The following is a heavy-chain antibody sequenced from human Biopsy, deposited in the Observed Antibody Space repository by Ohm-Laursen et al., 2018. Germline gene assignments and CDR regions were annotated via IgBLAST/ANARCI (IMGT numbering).Heavy chain of an antibody. CDR1: GGSISGYY. CDR2: IWSSGTT. J-gene: IGHJ4*02. CDR3: ARVVGAATGFDQ. D-gene: IGHD1-26*01. V-gene: IGHV4-59*01. Sequence: TLSLTWSISGGSISGYYWNWIRQSPGKGLEWIGYIWSSGTTDYNPSLQSRVSMSLELSTDQFSLKVDSVTAADTAVYYCARVVGAATGFDQWGQGIPVTASS.